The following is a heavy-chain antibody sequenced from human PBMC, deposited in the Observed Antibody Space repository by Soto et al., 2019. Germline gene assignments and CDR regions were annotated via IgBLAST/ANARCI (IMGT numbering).Heavy chain of an antibody. D-gene: IGHD1-26*01. Sequence: EVQMVESGGGLVQPGGSLRLSCAASGFTFSSYWMHWVRQAPGKGLVWVSHINSDGSSTTYADSVKGRFTISRDNAKNTLYLQMNSLRVEDTAVYYCVSDDLGLGIDYGGLGTLVTVSS. CDR1: GFTFSSYW. J-gene: IGHJ4*02. CDR2: INSDGSST. V-gene: IGHV3-74*01. CDR3: VSDDLGLGIDY.